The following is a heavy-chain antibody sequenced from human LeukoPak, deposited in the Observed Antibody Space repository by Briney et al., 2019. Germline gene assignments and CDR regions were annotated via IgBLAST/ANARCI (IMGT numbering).Heavy chain of an antibody. CDR1: GYSFTSYW. V-gene: IGHV5-10-1*01. Sequence: GESLKISCKGSGYSFTSYWISWVRQMPGKGLEWMGRIDPSDSYTNYSPSFQGHVTISADKSISTAYLQRSSLKASDTAMYYCARIIAVAGTVYYYGMDVWGQGTTVTVSS. D-gene: IGHD6-19*01. CDR2: IDPSDSYT. CDR3: ARIIAVAGTVYYYGMDV. J-gene: IGHJ6*02.